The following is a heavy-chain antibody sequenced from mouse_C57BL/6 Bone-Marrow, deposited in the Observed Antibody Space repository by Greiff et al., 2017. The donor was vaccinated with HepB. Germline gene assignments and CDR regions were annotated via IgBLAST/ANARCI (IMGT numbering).Heavy chain of an antibody. CDR1: GYTFTSYW. J-gene: IGHJ3*01. CDR3: ASLFITTVVGAY. D-gene: IGHD1-1*01. V-gene: IGHV1-64*01. Sequence: QVQLKQPGAELVKPGASVKLSCKASGYTFTSYWMHWVKQRPGQGLEWIGMIHPNSGSTNYNEKFKSKATLTVDKSSSTAYMQLSSLTSEDSAVYYCASLFITTVVGAYWGQGTLVTVSA. CDR2: IHPNSGST.